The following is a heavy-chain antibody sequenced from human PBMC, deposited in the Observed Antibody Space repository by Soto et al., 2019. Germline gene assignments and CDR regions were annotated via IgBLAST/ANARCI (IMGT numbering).Heavy chain of an antibody. CDR2: MNPNSGNT. J-gene: IGHJ4*02. Sequence: ASVKVSCKASGYTFTSYDINWVRQATGQGLEWMGWMNPNSGNTGYAQKFQGRVTMTRNTSISTAYMELSSLRSEDTAVYYCARGCGITIFGVVIEYYFDYWGQGTLVTVSS. D-gene: IGHD3-3*01. CDR3: ARGCGITIFGVVIEYYFDY. V-gene: IGHV1-8*01. CDR1: GYTFTSYD.